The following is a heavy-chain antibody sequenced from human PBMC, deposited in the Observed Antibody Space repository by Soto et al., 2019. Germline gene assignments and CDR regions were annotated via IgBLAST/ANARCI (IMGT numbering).Heavy chain of an antibody. V-gene: IGHV3-21*01. CDR3: ARQGSSPKYYTMDV. D-gene: IGHD2-2*01. J-gene: IGHJ6*02. CDR2: ISSSSSSDYI. Sequence: PAGSLRLSCAATGFTFSSDSMNWFRQAPWKGLEGVSAISSSSSSDYIYYADSVKGRFSISRDNAKNSLYLQMNSLRAEDTAVYYCARQGSSPKYYTMDVWGQGTTVTVSS. CDR1: GFTFSSDS.